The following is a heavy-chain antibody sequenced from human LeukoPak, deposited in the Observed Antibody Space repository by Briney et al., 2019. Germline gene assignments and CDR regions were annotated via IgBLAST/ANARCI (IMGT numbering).Heavy chain of an antibody. J-gene: IGHJ4*02. CDR3: ARAMTTEANDY. CDR2: ISSSTTI. D-gene: IGHD4-11*01. Sequence: GGSLRLSCAVSGFTFRSYSMNWVRQAPGKGLEWVSYISSSTTIYYADSVKGRFTVSRDNAKNSLYLQMNNLKVEDTAVYYCARAMTTEANDYWGQGTLVTASS. V-gene: IGHV3-48*01. CDR1: GFTFRSYS.